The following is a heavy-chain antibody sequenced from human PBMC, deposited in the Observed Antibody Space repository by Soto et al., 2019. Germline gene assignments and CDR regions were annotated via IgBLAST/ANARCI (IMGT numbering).Heavy chain of an antibody. CDR3: AKGDFFALYYGMDV. V-gene: IGHV3-30*18. Sequence: PGGSLRLSCAASGFTFSSYGMHWVRQAPGKGLEWVAVISYDGSNKYYADSVKGRFTISRDNSKNTLHLQMNSLRAEDTAVYYCAKGDFFALYYGMDVWGQGTTVTVSS. CDR2: ISYDGSNK. CDR1: GFTFSSYG. J-gene: IGHJ6*02.